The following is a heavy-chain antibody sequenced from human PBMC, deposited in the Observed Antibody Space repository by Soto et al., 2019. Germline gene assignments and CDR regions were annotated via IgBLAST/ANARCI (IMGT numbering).Heavy chain of an antibody. D-gene: IGHD5-18*01. CDR2: IYYSGTT. CDR3: ARLRGYSYGPLDY. V-gene: IGHV4-59*08. CDR1: GGSISSYY. J-gene: IGHJ4*02. Sequence: QVQLQESGPGLVKPSETLSLTCTVPGGSISSYYWSWIRQPPGKGLEWIGYIYYSGTTNYNPSLKSRVTISVDTSKNQFSLKLSSVTAADTAVYYCARLRGYSYGPLDYWGQGTLVTVSS.